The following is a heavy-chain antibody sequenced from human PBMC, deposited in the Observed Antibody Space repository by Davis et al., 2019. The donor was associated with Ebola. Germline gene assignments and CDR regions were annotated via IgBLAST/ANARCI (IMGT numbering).Heavy chain of an antibody. CDR1: RYTFTSYG. D-gene: IGHD6-19*01. CDR3: ARGAQWLGMPFDY. J-gene: IGHJ4*02. Sequence: SVKVSCKASRYTFTSYGISWVRQAPGQGPEWMGWISVYNGNTHYIQKFQGRVTMTTDTSTSTAYMELRDLRSDDTALYYCARGAQWLGMPFDYWGQGTLVTVSS. CDR2: ISVYNGNT. V-gene: IGHV1-18*04.